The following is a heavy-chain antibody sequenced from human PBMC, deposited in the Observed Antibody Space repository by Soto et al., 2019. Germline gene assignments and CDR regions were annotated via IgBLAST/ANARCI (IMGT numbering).Heavy chain of an antibody. CDR2: IDPSDSQT. J-gene: IGHJ4*02. V-gene: IGHV5-10-1*01. CDR3: ARQIYDSDTGPNFQYYFDS. Sequence: GGSLKISCKGSGYSFAGYWDTWGRQKPGKRLEWKGRIDPSDSQTYYSPSFRGHVTISVTKSITTVFLQWSSLRASDTAMYYCARQIYDSDTGPNFQYYFDSWGQGTPVTVSS. CDR1: GYSFAGYW. D-gene: IGHD3-22*01.